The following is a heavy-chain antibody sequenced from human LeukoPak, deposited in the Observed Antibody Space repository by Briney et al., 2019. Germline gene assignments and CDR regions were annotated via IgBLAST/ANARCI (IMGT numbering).Heavy chain of an antibody. CDR2: ISSSGSTI. CDR1: GFTFSSYS. CDR3: ASGTWYSSSWSEYYFDY. V-gene: IGHV3-48*04. Sequence: GGSLRLSCAASGFTFSSYSMNWVRQAPGKGLEWVSYISSSGSTIYYADSVKGRFTISRDNAKNSLYLQMNSLRAEDTAVYYCASGTWYSSSWSEYYFDYWGQGTLVTVSS. D-gene: IGHD6-13*01. J-gene: IGHJ4*02.